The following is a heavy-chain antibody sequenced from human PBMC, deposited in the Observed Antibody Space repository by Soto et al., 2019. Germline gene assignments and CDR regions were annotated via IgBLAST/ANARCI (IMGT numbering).Heavy chain of an antibody. CDR2: IYHSGST. D-gene: IGHD3-22*01. CDR3: ARSYYYDSSGFDY. J-gene: IGHJ4*02. V-gene: IGHV4-30-2*01. Sequence: SETLSLTCAVSGGSISGGGYSWSWIRQPPGKGLEWIGYIYHSGSTYYNPSLKSRVTISVDRSKNQFSLKLSSVTAADTAVYYCARSYYYDSSGFDYWGQGTLVTVSS. CDR1: GGSISGGGYS.